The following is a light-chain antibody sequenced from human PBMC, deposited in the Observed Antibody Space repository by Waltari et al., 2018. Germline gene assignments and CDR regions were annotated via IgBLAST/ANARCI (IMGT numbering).Light chain of an antibody. CDR1: SSDVGGANL. CDR3: SSYAGSNMVI. V-gene: IGLV2-8*01. CDR2: EVS. J-gene: IGLJ2*01. Sequence: QSALTQPPSASGSPGQSVTSSCTAPSSDVGGANLLSCYQQYPGKAPKLLICEVSKRPSGVPDRFSGSKSGNTASLTVSGLQAEDEADYYCSSYAGSNMVIFGGGTKLTVL.